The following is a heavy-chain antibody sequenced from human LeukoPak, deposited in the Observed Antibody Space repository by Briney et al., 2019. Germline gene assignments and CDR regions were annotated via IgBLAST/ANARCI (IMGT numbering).Heavy chain of an antibody. J-gene: IGHJ4*02. CDR1: GFTFNTYI. CDR3: VRDKDGYNF. V-gene: IGHV3-74*01. D-gene: IGHD5-24*01. CDR2: IDTDGKTT. Sequence: GGSLRLSCAASGFTFNTYIMHWVRQAPGKGLVWVSRIDTDGKTTTYADSVKGRFTIARDNAKNMLYLQMNSLRVEDTAVYYCVRDKDGYNFWGQGTLVSVSS.